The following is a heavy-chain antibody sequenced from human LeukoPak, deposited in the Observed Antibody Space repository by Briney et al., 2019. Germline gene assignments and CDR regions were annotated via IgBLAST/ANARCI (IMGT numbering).Heavy chain of an antibody. CDR2: IWYDGSNI. V-gene: IGHV3-33*02. J-gene: IGHJ6*02. Sequence: GGSLRLSCAASGFTFRNYGMYWVRQAPGKGLEWVAIIWYDGSNIYYTDSAKGRFTISRDNSKNALFLQMNSLRVEDTAVYYCVRHTGSFPLGGMDVWGQGTTVTVSS. D-gene: IGHD1-26*01. CDR1: GFTFRNYG. CDR3: VRHTGSFPLGGMDV.